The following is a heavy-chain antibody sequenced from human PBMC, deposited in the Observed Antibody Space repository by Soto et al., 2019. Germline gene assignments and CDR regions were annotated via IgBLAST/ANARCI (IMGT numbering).Heavy chain of an antibody. CDR2: IWYDGTNK. J-gene: IGHJ4*02. Sequence: QVQLVESGGGVVQPGRSLRLSCAASGFTFSSFVMHWVRQAPGKGLKWVALIWYDGTNKYYADSVKGRFTISRDNSKNTLYLQMNSLRAEDTAVYYCAKGGYYDSSGYYDQNYYFDYWGQGTLVTVSS. V-gene: IGHV3-33*06. CDR3: AKGGYYDSSGYYDQNYYFDY. D-gene: IGHD3-22*01. CDR1: GFTFSSFV.